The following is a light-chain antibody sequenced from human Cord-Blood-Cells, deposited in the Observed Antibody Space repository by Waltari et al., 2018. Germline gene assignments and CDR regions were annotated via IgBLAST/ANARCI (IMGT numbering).Light chain of an antibody. Sequence: SYERTQPPQASDSSGQTSMSTCTAVYCGDTYTCWYQQKPGQSPVLVIYQDSKRHSGIPALFSVSNSGNTATLTISGPQAMDEADYFCQAWDSSTAVFGGGTKLTVL. CDR2: QDS. J-gene: IGLJ2*01. CDR3: QAWDSSTAV. V-gene: IGLV3-1*01. CDR1: YCGDTY.